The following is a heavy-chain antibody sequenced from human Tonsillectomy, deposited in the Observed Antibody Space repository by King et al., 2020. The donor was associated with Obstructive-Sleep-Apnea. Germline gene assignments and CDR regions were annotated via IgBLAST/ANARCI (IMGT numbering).Heavy chain of an antibody. D-gene: IGHD1-26*01. CDR3: AKDTELALTNFDI. Sequence: VQLVESGGGLVQPGRSLRLSCAASGFIFDDYAMHWVRQSPGKGLEWVSGISWNSGSIGYADSVKGRLTISRDNAKNSRYLQMNSLRAEDTALYYCAKDTELALTNFDIWGQGTMVTVSS. J-gene: IGHJ3*02. V-gene: IGHV3-9*01. CDR1: GFIFDDYA. CDR2: ISWNSGSI.